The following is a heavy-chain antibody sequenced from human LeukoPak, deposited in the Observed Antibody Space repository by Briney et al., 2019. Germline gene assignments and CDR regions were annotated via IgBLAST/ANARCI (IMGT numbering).Heavy chain of an antibody. V-gene: IGHV3-30-3*01. J-gene: IGHJ6*02. Sequence: GGSLRLSCAASGFTFSSYAMHWVRQAPGKGLEWVAIISYDGSDKYYADSVKGRFTISRDNSKNTLYLQMNSLRAEDTAVYYCARDPPAESGWYGSYYGMDVWGQGTTVTVSS. CDR3: ARDPPAESGWYGSYYGMDV. CDR1: GFTFSSYA. D-gene: IGHD6-19*01. CDR2: ISYDGSDK.